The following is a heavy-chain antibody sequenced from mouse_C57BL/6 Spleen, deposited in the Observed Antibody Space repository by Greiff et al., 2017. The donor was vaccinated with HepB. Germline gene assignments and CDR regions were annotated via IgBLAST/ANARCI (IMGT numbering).Heavy chain of an antibody. CDR2: INPNYGTT. D-gene: IGHD2-5*01. J-gene: IGHJ2*01. Sequence: VHVKQSGPELVKPGASVKISCKASGYSFTDYNMNWVKQSNRKSLEWIGVINPNYGTTSYHQKFKGKATLTVDQSSSTAYMQLNSLTSKYSAVYYCARKGIYSNYGDYFDDWGQGTTLTVSS. CDR3: ARKGIYSNYGDYFDD. CDR1: GYSFTDYN. V-gene: IGHV1-39*01.